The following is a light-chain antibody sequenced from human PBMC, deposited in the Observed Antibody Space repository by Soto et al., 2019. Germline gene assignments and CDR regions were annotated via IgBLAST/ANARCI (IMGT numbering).Light chain of an antibody. CDR3: QQYNNWPPLT. V-gene: IGKV3D-15*01. CDR1: QTVNSH. J-gene: IGKJ4*01. CDR2: GAS. Sequence: EIVMTQSPATLSVSPGERATLSCRASQTVNSHLAWYQKKPGQAPRLLIYGASTRAPGIPARFSGSGSGTEFTLTISSLQSEDFAVYYCQQYNNWPPLTFGGGTKVDIK.